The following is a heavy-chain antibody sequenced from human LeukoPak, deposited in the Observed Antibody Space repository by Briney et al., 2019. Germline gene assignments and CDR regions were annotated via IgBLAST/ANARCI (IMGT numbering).Heavy chain of an antibody. CDR3: TAGNWYNLFDY. V-gene: IGHV1-24*01. CDR1: GYTLTELS. Sequence: ASVKVSCKVSGYTLTELSMHWVRQAPGKGLEWMGGFDPGDGEIIYAQKFQGRVTMTEDTSTDTAYTELRSLRSEDTAVYYCTAGNWYNLFDYWGQGTLVTVSS. CDR2: FDPGDGEI. D-gene: IGHD1-1*01. J-gene: IGHJ4*02.